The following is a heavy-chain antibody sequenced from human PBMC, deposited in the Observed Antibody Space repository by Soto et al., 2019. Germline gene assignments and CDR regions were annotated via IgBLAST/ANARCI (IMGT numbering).Heavy chain of an antibody. J-gene: IGHJ4*02. CDR3: ARGSIAAADALDY. CDR1: GGSFSGYY. D-gene: IGHD6-13*01. Sequence: SETLSLTCAVYGGSFSGYYWSWIRQPPGKGLEWIGEINHSGSTNYNPSLKSRVTISVDTSKNQFSLKLSSVTAADTAVYYCARGSIAAADALDYWGQGTLVTVSS. V-gene: IGHV4-34*01. CDR2: INHSGST.